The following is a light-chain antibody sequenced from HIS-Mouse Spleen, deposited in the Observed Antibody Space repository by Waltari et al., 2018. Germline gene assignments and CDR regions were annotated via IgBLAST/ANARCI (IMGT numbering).Light chain of an antibody. J-gene: IGKJ5*01. CDR1: DVGGYN. CDR2: GAS. CDR3: QQYNNWPPIT. V-gene: IGKV3-15*01. Sequence: PASVSGSPGQSITISCTGTSSDVGGYNYVSWYQQKPGQAPRLLIYGASTRATGIPARFSGSGSGTEFTLTISSMQSEDFAVYYCQQYNNWPPITFGQGTRLEIK.